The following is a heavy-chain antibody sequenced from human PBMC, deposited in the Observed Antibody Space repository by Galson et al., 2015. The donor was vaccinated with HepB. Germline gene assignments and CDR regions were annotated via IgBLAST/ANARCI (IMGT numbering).Heavy chain of an antibody. J-gene: IGHJ6*02. D-gene: IGHD2-15*01. CDR3: ARDGCSGGNCYYPLNYHYYHGMDV. Sequence: SVKVSCKASGGTFSSYTISWVRQAPGQGLEWMGRIIPILGIANYAQKFQGRVTITADKSTSTAYVELSSLTGEDTAVYFCARDGCSGGNCYYPLNYHYYHGMDVWGQGTTVTVSS. CDR2: IIPILGIA. V-gene: IGHV1-69*04. CDR1: GGTFSSYT.